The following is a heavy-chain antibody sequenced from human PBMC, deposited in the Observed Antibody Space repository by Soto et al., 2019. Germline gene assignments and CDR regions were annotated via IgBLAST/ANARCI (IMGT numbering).Heavy chain of an antibody. CDR1: GFTFSSYG. CDR3: AREGGIVGAQTPGGAFDI. CDR2: ISYDGSNK. Sequence: PGGSLRLSCAASGFTFSSYGMHWVRQAPGKGLEWVAVISYDGSNKYYADSVKGRFTISRDNSKNTLYLQMNSLRAEDTAVYYCAREGGIVGAQTPGGAFDIWGQGTMVTVSS. J-gene: IGHJ3*02. V-gene: IGHV3-30*03. D-gene: IGHD1-26*01.